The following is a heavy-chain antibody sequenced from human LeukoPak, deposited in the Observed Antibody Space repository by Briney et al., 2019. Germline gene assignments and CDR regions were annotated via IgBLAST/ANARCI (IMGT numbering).Heavy chain of an antibody. CDR1: GFTFSSYG. J-gene: IGHJ4*02. CDR2: ISGSGGST. V-gene: IGHV3-23*01. Sequence: GGTLRLSCAASGFTFSSYGMSWVRQAPGKGLEWVSAISGSGGSTYYADSLKGRFTISRDYSKNTLYLHMNSLRPEDTAVYYCAKDTTAAYGFDYWGQGTLVTVSS. D-gene: IGHD6-13*01. CDR3: AKDTTAAYGFDY.